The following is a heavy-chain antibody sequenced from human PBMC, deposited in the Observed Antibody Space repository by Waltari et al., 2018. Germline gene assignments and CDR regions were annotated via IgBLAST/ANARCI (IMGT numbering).Heavy chain of an antibody. D-gene: IGHD1-1*01. V-gene: IGHV4-39*01. CDR3: SGQERLAPGNCWYFHL. CDR1: GVSISSSLSF. CDR2: VSDSANT. Sequence: QLQLQESGPGLVKPSETLSLTCTVSGVSISSSLSFWAWIRQSPGKGLEWIGSVSDSANTPYNPSLKSRATIFVDTSKTQVSLNLTSVTAPDTAVYYCSGQERLAPGNCWYFHLWGRGTLVTVSS. J-gene: IGHJ2*01.